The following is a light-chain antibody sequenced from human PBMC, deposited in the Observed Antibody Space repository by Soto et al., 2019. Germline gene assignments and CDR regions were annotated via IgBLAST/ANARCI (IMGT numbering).Light chain of an antibody. CDR2: DAS. J-gene: IGKJ4*01. V-gene: IGKV1-5*01. CDR3: QQYNSYTLT. CDR1: QSINSW. Sequence: DIQMTQSPSTLSASVGDRVTITCRASQSINSWLAWYQQKPGKAPKLLIYDASNLESGVPSRFSGGGSGTDFTLTISSLQPDDFATYYCQQYNSYTLTFGGGTKVDIK.